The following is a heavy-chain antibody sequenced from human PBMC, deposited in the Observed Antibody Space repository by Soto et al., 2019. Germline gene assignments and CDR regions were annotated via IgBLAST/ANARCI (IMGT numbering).Heavy chain of an antibody. Sequence: QVQLVQSGAEAKKPGASVRVSCKAFGYSFTNYYMHWVRQVPGQGLEWMGMINPKIGSTSSTQKLRVRVTMTRDTSTSTVYMELSSLRSEGTAVYYCARGFVYSTSGFWRYYCDYWGQGTLVTVSS. CDR2: INPKIGST. J-gene: IGHJ4*02. D-gene: IGHD3-3*01. CDR3: ARGFVYSTSGFWRYYCDY. V-gene: IGHV1-46*01. CDR1: GYSFTNYY.